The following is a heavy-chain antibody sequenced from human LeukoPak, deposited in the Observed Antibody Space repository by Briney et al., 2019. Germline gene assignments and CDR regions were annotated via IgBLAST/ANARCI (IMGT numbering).Heavy chain of an antibody. CDR2: INPNSGGT. V-gene: IGHV1-2*02. CDR1: GYTFTGYY. CDR3: ARDLSFYGSGSYYFGS. Sequence: ASVKVSCTASGYTFTGYYMHWVRQAPGQGLEWMGWINPNSGGTSYAQKFQGRVTMTRDTSISTAYMELSSLRSDDTAVYYCARDLSFYGSGSYYFGSWGQGTLVTVSS. D-gene: IGHD3-10*01. J-gene: IGHJ5*02.